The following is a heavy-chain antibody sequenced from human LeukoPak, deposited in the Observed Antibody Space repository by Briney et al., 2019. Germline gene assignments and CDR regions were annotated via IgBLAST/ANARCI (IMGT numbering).Heavy chain of an antibody. CDR3: ARGKRGYTTSAYYMDV. J-gene: IGHJ6*03. CDR1: GYTFTSYG. V-gene: IGHV1-69*13. D-gene: IGHD5-18*01. Sequence: SVKVSCKASGYTFTSYGISWVRQAPGQGLEWMGGIIPIFGTANYAQKFQGRVTITADESTSTAYMELSSLRSEDTAVYYCARGKRGYTTSAYYMDVWGKGTTVTVSS. CDR2: IIPIFGTA.